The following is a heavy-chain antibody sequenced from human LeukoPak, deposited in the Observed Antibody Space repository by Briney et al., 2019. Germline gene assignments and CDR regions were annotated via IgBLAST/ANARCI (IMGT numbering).Heavy chain of an antibody. V-gene: IGHV4-59*12. J-gene: IGHJ5*02. CDR1: GGSISSYY. CDR2: IYYSGST. CDR3: ASQWELRGWFDP. D-gene: IGHD1-26*01. Sequence: PSETLSLTCTVPGGSISSYYWSWIRQPPGKGLEWIGYIYYSGSTNYNPPLKSRVTLSVDTSKNQFSLKLSSVTAANTAVYACASQWELRGWFDPWGQGTLVTVSS.